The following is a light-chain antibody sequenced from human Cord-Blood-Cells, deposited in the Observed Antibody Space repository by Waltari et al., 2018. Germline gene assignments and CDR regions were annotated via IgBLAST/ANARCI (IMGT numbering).Light chain of an antibody. Sequence: QSALTQPASVSGSPGQSITISCTGTSSDVGGYNYVSWYQHQPGKAPKRMIYDVSKRPSGVFHRFSGSKSGNTASLTISGLQAEDEADYYCSSYTSSPYVFGTGTKVTVL. CDR3: SSYTSSPYV. J-gene: IGLJ1*01. CDR2: DVS. CDR1: SSDVGGYNY. V-gene: IGLV2-14*03.